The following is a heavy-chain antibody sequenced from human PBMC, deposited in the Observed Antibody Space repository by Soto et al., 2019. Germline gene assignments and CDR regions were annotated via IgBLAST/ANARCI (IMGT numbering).Heavy chain of an antibody. V-gene: IGHV2-5*01. CDR1: GFSLRTDAVG. CDR2: IYWNGEK. CDR3: AHRIAAPGRTLDY. Sequence: QITLKESGLTLVRPTQTLTLTCTVSGFSLRTDAVGVAWIRQSPGKALEWLGIIYWNGEKRYKSSLQTRLTITRDTSKNQVVLTMTDMAPLDTATYFCAHRIAAPGRTLDYWGQGVLVTVSS. D-gene: IGHD6-13*01. J-gene: IGHJ4*02.